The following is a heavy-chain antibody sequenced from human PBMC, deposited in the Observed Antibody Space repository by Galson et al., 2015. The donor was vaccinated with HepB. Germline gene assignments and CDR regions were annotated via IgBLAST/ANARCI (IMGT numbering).Heavy chain of an antibody. Sequence: SVKVSCKASGYTFTSYAMNWVRQAPGQGLEWMGWINTNTGNPTYAQGFTGRFVFSLDTSVSTAYLQISSLKVEDTAVYYCAREADDSSGYYYGDAFDIWGQGTMVTVSS. CDR2: INTNTGNP. D-gene: IGHD3-22*01. CDR3: AREADDSSGYYYGDAFDI. CDR1: GYTFTSYA. J-gene: IGHJ3*02. V-gene: IGHV7-4-1*02.